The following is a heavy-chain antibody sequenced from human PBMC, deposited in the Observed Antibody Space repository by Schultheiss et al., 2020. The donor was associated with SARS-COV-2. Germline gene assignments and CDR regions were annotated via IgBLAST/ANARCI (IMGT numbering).Heavy chain of an antibody. CDR1: GFTFSTYG. Sequence: VGSLRLSCAASGFTFSTYGMHWVRQAPGKGLEWVAVIWYDGSNKYYADSVRGRFTISRDNSKTTLYLQMNSLRVEDTAVYYCARAGTYCTNGVCLDYWGQGTLVTVSS. D-gene: IGHD2-8*01. V-gene: IGHV3-33*01. CDR3: ARAGTYCTNGVCLDY. J-gene: IGHJ4*02. CDR2: IWYDGSNK.